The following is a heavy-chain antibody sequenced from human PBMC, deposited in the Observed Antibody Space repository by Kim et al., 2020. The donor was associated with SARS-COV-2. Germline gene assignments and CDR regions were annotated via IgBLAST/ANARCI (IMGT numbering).Heavy chain of an antibody. D-gene: IGHD5-12*01. Sequence: GGSLRLSCTASEFTFINYAMSWVRQAPGKGLEWVSVFSSGSGGLTYYADSVKGRFTISRDNSKNTLYLQMNNLRAEDTAVYYCAKDYRSGYSGYDIGDWGQGTLVTVSS. CDR1: EFTFINYA. V-gene: IGHV3-23*01. J-gene: IGHJ4*02. CDR3: AKDYRSGYSGYDIGD. CDR2: FSSGSGGLT.